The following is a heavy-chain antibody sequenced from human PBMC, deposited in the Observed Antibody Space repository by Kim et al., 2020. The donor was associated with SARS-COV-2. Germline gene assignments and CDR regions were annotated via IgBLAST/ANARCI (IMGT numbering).Heavy chain of an antibody. CDR2: R. D-gene: IGHD3-3*01. J-gene: IGHJ4*02. CDR3: VRDLDWILHDY. Sequence: RIYAGSVWDRYTISRDNAKSTLYLQMNSLGAEETAVYYCVRDLDWILHDYWGQGTLVTVSS. V-gene: IGHV3-74*01.